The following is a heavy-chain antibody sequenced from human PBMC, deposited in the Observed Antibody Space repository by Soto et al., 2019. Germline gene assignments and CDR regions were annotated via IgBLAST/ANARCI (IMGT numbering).Heavy chain of an antibody. V-gene: IGHV5-10-1*01. Sequence: GESLKISCTGLGGTFATFWSSLVRQMPGKGLEWMGRIDPRDSYVNYSPSFQGHVTILLDKSISTAYLQWGSLKASDTAMYYCARLFCSTTTCDSWFDPWGQGTLVTLL. CDR1: GGTFATFW. D-gene: IGHD2-2*01. CDR2: IDPRDSYV. J-gene: IGHJ5*02. CDR3: ARLFCSTTTCDSWFDP.